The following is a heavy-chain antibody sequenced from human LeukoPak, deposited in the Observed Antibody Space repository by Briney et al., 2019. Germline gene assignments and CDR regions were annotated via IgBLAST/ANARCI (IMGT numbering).Heavy chain of an antibody. V-gene: IGHV1-69*01. CDR3: ARDATLLWFGETLGGNFDY. J-gene: IGHJ4*01. CDR2: IIPIFDTA. Sequence: GASVKVSCKASGGTFNNYAFSWVRQAPGQGLEWMGGIIPIFDTAHYAQKFQGRVTITADESTSTAYMELSSLRSEDTAVYYCARDATLLWFGETLGGNFDYWGQEPWSPSPQ. D-gene: IGHD3-10*01. CDR1: GGTFNNYA.